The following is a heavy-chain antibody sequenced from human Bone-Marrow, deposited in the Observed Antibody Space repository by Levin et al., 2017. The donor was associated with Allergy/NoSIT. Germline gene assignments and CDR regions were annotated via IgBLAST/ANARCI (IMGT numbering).Heavy chain of an antibody. V-gene: IGHV3-23*01. CDR1: GFTFTTYA. Sequence: PGGSLRLSCVASGFTFTTYAMNWVRQAPGKGLEWVSGISGSGSSTYYADSVKGRFTISRDNSKNTLYLQMNNLRAEDTAVYYCVKDSGIAVAGYFDCWGQGTLVTVSS. CDR2: ISGSGSST. CDR3: VKDSGIAVAGYFDC. D-gene: IGHD6-19*01. J-gene: IGHJ4*02.